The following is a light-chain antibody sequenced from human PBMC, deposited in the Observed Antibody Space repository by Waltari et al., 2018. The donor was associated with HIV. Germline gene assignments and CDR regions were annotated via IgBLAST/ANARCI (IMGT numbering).Light chain of an antibody. V-gene: IGLV2-23*02. CDR3: CSYAGSSTWV. CDR2: EVS. J-gene: IGLJ3*02. Sequence: QSALTQPASVSGSPGQSITISCTGTSSDVGSYNLVSWYQQHPGKAPKLMIYEVSKRPSGGSNRVSGSKSGNTASLTISGLQAEDEADYYCCSYAGSSTWVFGGGTKLTVL. CDR1: SSDVGSYNL.